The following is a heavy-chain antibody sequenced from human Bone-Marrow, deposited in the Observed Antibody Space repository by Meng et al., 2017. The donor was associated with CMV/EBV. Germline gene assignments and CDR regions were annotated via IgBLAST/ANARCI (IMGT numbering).Heavy chain of an antibody. CDR1: GFTFSNAW. CDR2: ISSSSSYI. D-gene: IGHD2-2*01. Sequence: GESLKISCAASGFTFSNAWMSWVRQAPGKGLEWVSSISSSSSYIYYADSVKGRFTISRDNAKNSLYLQMNSLRAEDTAVYYCARAAEKYQLNWFDPWGQGTTVTVSS. V-gene: IGHV3-21*01. J-gene: IGHJ5*02. CDR3: ARAAEKYQLNWFDP.